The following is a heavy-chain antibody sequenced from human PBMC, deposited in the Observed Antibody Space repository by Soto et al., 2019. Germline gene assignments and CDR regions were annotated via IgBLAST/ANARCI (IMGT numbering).Heavy chain of an antibody. CDR2: IYYSGST. CDR3: ASTTGQWLVGYYYYEMDV. D-gene: IGHD6-19*01. CDR1: GGSISSYY. Sequence: QVQLQESGPGLVKPSETLSLTCTVSGGSISSYYWSWIRQPPGKGMEWIGYIYYSGSTNYNPSLKCRVTLSVDTSKNHSSLKLSSVTAADTDVYYWASTTGQWLVGYYYYEMDVWGKGTTVTVSS. J-gene: IGHJ6*04. V-gene: IGHV4-59*08.